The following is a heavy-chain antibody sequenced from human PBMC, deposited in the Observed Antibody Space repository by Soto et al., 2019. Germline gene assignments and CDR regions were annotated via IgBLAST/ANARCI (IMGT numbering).Heavy chain of an antibody. CDR1: GFTFSSYA. Sequence: GGSLRLSCAASGFTFSSYAMSWVRQAPGKGLEWVSAISGSGGSTYYADSVKGRFTISRDNSKNTLYLQMNSLRAEDTAVYYCAKDPDRLVVVAAWDDAFDIWGQGTMVTVSS. D-gene: IGHD2-15*01. CDR2: ISGSGGST. CDR3: AKDPDRLVVVAAWDDAFDI. J-gene: IGHJ3*02. V-gene: IGHV3-23*01.